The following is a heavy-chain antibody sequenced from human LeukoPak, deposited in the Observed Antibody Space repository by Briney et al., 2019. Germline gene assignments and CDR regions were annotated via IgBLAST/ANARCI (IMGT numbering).Heavy chain of an antibody. V-gene: IGHV3-74*01. CDR3: ARDGGSGGYGGFDM. CDR2: INSDGSST. D-gene: IGHD6-19*01. J-gene: IGHJ3*02. CDR1: GFTFSSYW. Sequence: GGSLRLSCAASGFTFSSYWMHRVRQAPGKGLLWVSRINSDGSSTSYADSVKGRFTISRDNAMNTLYLQMNSLSAEDTAVYYCARDGGSGGYGGFDMWGQGTMLTVSS.